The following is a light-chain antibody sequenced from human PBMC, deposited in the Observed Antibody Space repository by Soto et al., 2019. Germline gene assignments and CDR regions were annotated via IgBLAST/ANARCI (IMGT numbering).Light chain of an antibody. CDR3: TSYMGENTLV. Sequence: QSALTQPASVSGSPGQSITISCTGTSSDVGGSKYVSWYQQCPGRAPKLVIYEVSNRPSGVSTRFSGSKSGNTASLTISGLQAEDEADYYCTSYMGENTLVFGGGTKLTVL. V-gene: IGLV2-14*01. CDR1: SSDVGGSKY. J-gene: IGLJ2*01. CDR2: EVS.